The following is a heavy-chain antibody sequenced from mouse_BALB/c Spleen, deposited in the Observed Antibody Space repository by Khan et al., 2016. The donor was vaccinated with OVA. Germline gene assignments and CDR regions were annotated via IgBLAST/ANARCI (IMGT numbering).Heavy chain of an antibody. CDR2: ISYSGGT. CDR1: GYSITSGYA. Sequence: EVQLKESGPGLVKPSQSLSLTCNVTGYSITSGYAWNWIRQFPGNKLEWMGYISYSGGTSYNPSLKSRISITRDKSKNQLFLQLNSVNTEDTATYYCARGNYYGYYFDYWGQGTPLTVSS. CDR3: ARGNYYGYYFDY. D-gene: IGHD1-1*01. J-gene: IGHJ2*01. V-gene: IGHV3-2*02.